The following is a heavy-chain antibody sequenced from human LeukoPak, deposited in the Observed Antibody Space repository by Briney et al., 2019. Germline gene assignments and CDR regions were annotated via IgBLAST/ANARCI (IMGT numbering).Heavy chain of an antibody. CDR2: LYTSGST. CDR1: GGSISSGSYY. J-gene: IGHJ4*02. V-gene: IGHV4-61*02. CDR3: ARDLPTYYYGSGSYYDY. Sequence: SETLSLTCTVSGGSISSGSYYWSWIRQPAGKGLEWIGRLYTSGSTNYNPSLKSRVTISVGTSKIQFSLKLSSVTAADTAVYYCARDLPTYYYGSGSYYDYWGQGTLVTVSS. D-gene: IGHD3-10*01.